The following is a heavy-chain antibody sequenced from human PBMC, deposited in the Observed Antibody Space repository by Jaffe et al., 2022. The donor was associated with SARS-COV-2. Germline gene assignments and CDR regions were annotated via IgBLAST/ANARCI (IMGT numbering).Heavy chain of an antibody. CDR1: GFSLTTTRVA. CDR3: VYRPSAGYIDS. D-gene: IGHD2-2*02. V-gene: IGHV2-5*02. Sequence: QITLKESGPTVVKPTQTLTLTCTFSGFSLTTTRVAVGWIRQPPGKALEWLALLYWDDDKLYNPSLRSRLAVTKGTSSNQVVLTMTDMDPVDTATYHCVYRPSAGYIDSWGQGILVTVSS. J-gene: IGHJ4*02. CDR2: LYWDDDK.